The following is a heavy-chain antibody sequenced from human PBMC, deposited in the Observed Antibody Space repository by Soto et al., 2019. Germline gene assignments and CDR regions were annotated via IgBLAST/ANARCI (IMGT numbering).Heavy chain of an antibody. CDR2: ISYSRTT. J-gene: IGHJ5*02. CDR1: SGYISTSGYY. Sequence: QLQLQESGPGLVKPSETLSLTCTVSSGYISTSGYYWGWIRQPPGMGLEWIGSISYSRTTYYNQSLKSRVTISVDTSKNLLSLRLSSVTAADTAIYYCARRGDDLPVPGDTWGQGTLVIVSS. V-gene: IGHV4-39*01. CDR3: ARRGDDLPVPGDT. D-gene: IGHD3-3*01.